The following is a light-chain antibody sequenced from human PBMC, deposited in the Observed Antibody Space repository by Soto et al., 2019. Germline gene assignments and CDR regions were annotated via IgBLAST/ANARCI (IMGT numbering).Light chain of an antibody. CDR1: QSVSSN. CDR2: GSS. V-gene: IGKV3-15*01. Sequence: EIVMTQSPATLSVSPGEGSTLSCRARQSVSSNFAWYQQKPGQALRLLIYGSSTRATGIPARFSGSVSGTEFTLTISSLQSEDFAVYYCQQYNDWSITFFQGTRLE. J-gene: IGKJ5*01. CDR3: QQYNDWSIT.